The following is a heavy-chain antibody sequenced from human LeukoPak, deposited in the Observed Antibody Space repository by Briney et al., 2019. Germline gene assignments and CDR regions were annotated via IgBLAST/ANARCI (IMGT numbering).Heavy chain of an antibody. Sequence: GGSLRLSCAASGFIFSSYGMHWVRQAPGKGLEWVAVISKDGGSKYFADSLKGRFTISRDNSKNTVYLQMNSLRAEDTAVYYCARGAYSSSEPFDYWGQGTLVTVSS. D-gene: IGHD6-6*01. J-gene: IGHJ4*02. CDR1: GFIFSSYG. CDR3: ARGAYSSSEPFDY. CDR2: ISKDGGSK. V-gene: IGHV3-30*03.